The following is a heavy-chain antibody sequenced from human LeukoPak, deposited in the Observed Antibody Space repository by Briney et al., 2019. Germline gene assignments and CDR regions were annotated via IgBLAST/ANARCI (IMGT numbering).Heavy chain of an antibody. J-gene: IGHJ4*02. Sequence: ASVKVSCKASGYTFTGYYMHWVRQAPGQGLEWMGWMNPNSGNTGYAQKFQGRVTMTRNTSISTAYMELSSLRSEDTAVYYCARDHTSGLYYFDFWGQGTLVTVSS. CDR2: MNPNSGNT. V-gene: IGHV1-8*02. D-gene: IGHD6-19*01. CDR3: ARDHTSGLYYFDF. CDR1: GYTFTGYY.